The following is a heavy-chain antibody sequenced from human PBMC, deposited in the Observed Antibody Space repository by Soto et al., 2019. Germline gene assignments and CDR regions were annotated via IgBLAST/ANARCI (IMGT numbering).Heavy chain of an antibody. V-gene: IGHV3-30*18. Sequence: GGSLRLSCAASGFTFSRYGMHWVRQAPGKGLVWVAVISYDGSKKYWADSVKGRFTISRDNSENTLYLQMNSLSAEDTAVYYCAKDETPIRAWTGYYYGMDVWGQGTTATVSS. CDR2: ISYDGSKK. D-gene: IGHD3-3*02. J-gene: IGHJ6*02. CDR3: AKDETPIRAWTGYYYGMDV. CDR1: GFTFSRYG.